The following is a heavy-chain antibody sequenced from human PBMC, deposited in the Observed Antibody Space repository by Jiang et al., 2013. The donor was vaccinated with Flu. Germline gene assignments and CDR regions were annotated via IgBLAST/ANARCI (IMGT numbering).Heavy chain of an antibody. J-gene: IGHJ5*02. CDR1: GGSISSSSYY. Sequence: GLVKPSETLSLTCTVSGGSISSSSYYWGWIRQPPGKGLEWIGSIYYSGSTYYNPSLKSRVTISVDTSNNQFSLKLSSVTAADTAVYSCARHGPANYDFWSHRLTNWFDPWGQGTLVTVSS. D-gene: IGHD3-3*01. CDR2: IYYSGST. V-gene: IGHV4-39*01. CDR3: ARHGPANYDFWSHRLTNWFDP.